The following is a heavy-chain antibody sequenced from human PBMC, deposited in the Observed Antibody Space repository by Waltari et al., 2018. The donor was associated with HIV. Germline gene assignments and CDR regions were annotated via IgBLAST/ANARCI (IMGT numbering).Heavy chain of an antibody. J-gene: IGHJ4*02. CDR1: GVTFSATW. Sequence: EVQLVESGGGLVQPGGSLRLSCTVSGVTFSATWMTWIRQAPGEGLERVANINTDGTENYYVDSVKGRFTISRDNAKNALYLQMNSLRVEDTAVYYCARDRGWQQFDYWGRGTLVTVSS. V-gene: IGHV3-7*01. CDR2: INTDGTEN. CDR3: ARDRGWQQFDY. D-gene: IGHD3-10*01.